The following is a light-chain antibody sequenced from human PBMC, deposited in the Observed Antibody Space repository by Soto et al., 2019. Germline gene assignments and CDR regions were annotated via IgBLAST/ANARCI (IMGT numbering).Light chain of an antibody. CDR1: ESINKW. CDR2: DAS. J-gene: IGKJ1*01. Sequence: DIQMTQSPSTLSASVGDRVTITCRASESINKWLAWYQQKPGKAPELLISDASSLESGVPSRFSGSGSGTDFTLTISRLEPEDFAVYYCQQYGSSGTFGQGTKVDIK. V-gene: IGKV1-5*01. CDR3: QQYGSSGT.